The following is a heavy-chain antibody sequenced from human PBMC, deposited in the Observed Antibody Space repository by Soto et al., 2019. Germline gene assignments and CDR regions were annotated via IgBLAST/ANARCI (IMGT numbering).Heavy chain of an antibody. CDR3: ARQGYSSSWYFRGPAARYYFEY. J-gene: IGHJ4*02. CDR1: GGSISSYY. D-gene: IGHD6-13*01. Sequence: PSETLSLTCTVSGGSISSYYWSWIRQPPGKGLEWIGYIYYSGSTNYNPSLKSRVTISVDTSKNQFSLKLSSVTAADTAVYYCARQGYSSSWYFRGPAARYYFEYWGQGTLVTVSS. V-gene: IGHV4-59*08. CDR2: IYYSGST.